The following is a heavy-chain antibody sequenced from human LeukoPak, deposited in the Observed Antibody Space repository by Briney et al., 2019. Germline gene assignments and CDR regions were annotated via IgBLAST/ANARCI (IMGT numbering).Heavy chain of an antibody. J-gene: IGHJ4*02. D-gene: IGHD3-10*01. CDR2: IRYDGSNK. CDR3: AKVKVGPMVRGVIFDY. V-gene: IGHV3-30*02. Sequence: PGGSLRLSCAASGFTFSSYGMHWLRQAPGKGLEWVAFIRYDGSNKYYADCVKGRFTISRDNSKNTLYLQMNSLRAEDTAVYYCAKVKVGPMVRGVIFDYWGQGTLVTVSS. CDR1: GFTFSSYG.